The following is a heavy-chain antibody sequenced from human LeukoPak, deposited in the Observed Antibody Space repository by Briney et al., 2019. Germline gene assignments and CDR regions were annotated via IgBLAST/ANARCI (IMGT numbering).Heavy chain of an antibody. CDR2: ISSSGGTT. CDR3: ARQGDYYDSSGWYYFDF. Sequence: GGSLRLSCAASGFTFGTYAMSWVRQAPGKGLEWVSAISSSGGTTYYADSVKGRFTISRDNAKNSLYLQMNSLRAEDTAVYYCARQGDYYDSSGWYYFDFWGQGTLVTVSS. D-gene: IGHD3-22*01. CDR1: GFTFGTYA. V-gene: IGHV3-23*01. J-gene: IGHJ4*02.